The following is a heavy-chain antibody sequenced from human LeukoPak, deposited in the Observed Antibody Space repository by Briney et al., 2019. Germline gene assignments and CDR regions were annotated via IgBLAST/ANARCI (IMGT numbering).Heavy chain of an antibody. CDR2: ISKSGSNV. D-gene: IGHD1-26*01. V-gene: IGHV3-21*06. CDR3: AREGGSDWDNYYYYMDV. Sequence: GGSLRLSCAASEFTFNNYWMTWVRQAPGKGLEWLSSISKSGSNVYYADSVKGRFTISRDNAKNSLYLRMNSLRAEDTAVYYCAREGGSDWDNYYYYMDVWGKGTTVTVSS. J-gene: IGHJ6*03. CDR1: EFTFNNYW.